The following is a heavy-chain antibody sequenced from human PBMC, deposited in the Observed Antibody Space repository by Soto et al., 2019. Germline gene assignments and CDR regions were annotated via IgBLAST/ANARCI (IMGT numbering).Heavy chain of an antibody. V-gene: IGHV3-21*01. CDR3: ATMTTVTSDY. D-gene: IGHD4-4*01. CDR2: ISSSSSYI. Sequence: EVQLVESGGGLVKPGGSLTLSCAASGFTFSSYSMNWVRQAPGKGLEWVSSISSSSSYIYYADSVKGRFTISRDNAKNSLYLQMNSLRAEDTAVYYCATMTTVTSDYWGQGTLVTVSS. J-gene: IGHJ4*02. CDR1: GFTFSSYS.